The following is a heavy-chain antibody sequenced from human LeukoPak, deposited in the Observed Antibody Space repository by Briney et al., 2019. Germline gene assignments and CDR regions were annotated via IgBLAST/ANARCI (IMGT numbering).Heavy chain of an antibody. D-gene: IGHD5-24*01. J-gene: IGHJ4*02. Sequence: PSETLSLTCTVSGGSISSGGYYWSWLRQHPGKGLEWIGYIYYSGSTYYNPSLKSRVTISVDTSKNQFSLKLSSVTAADTAVYYCARDSMATIDYWGQGTLVTVSS. CDR1: GGSISSGGYY. CDR3: ARDSMATIDY. CDR2: IYYSGST. V-gene: IGHV4-31*03.